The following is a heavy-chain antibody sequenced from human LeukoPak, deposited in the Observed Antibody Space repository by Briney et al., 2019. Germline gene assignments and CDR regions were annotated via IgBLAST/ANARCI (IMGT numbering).Heavy chain of an antibody. CDR1: GFTFSSYW. CDR2: INSDGSST. CDR3: ARDRDYGDCNFDY. D-gene: IGHD4-17*01. J-gene: IGHJ4*02. V-gene: IGHV3-74*01. Sequence: GGSLRLSCAASGFTFSSYWMHWVRHAPGKGLVWVSRINSDGSSTSYADSVKGRFTISRDNAKNTLYLQMNSLRAEDTAVYYCARDRDYGDCNFDYWGQGTLVTVSS.